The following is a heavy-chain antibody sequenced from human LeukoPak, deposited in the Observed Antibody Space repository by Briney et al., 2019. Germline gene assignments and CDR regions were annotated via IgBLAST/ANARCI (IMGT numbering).Heavy chain of an antibody. D-gene: IGHD3-22*01. J-gene: IGHJ5*02. CDR3: ARWLAHYYDSSGYPNWFDP. CDR2: INWNGGST. V-gene: IGHV3-20*04. Sequence: GGSLRLSCAASGFTFDDYGMSWVRQAPGKVLEWVSGINWNGGSTGYADSVKGRFTISRDNAKNSLYLQMNSLRAEDTALYYCARWLAHYYDSSGYPNWFDPWGQGTLVTVSS. CDR1: GFTFDDYG.